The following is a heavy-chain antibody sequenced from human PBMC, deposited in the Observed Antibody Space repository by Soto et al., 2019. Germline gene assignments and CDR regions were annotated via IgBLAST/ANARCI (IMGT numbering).Heavy chain of an antibody. J-gene: IGHJ6*04. D-gene: IGHD3-10*01. CDR3: ARGWFGPDV. CDR1: GFTFSGRS. CDR2: IDNAGTDS. Sequence: EVQLVESGGGLVQPGGSLRLSCAASGFTFSGRSMHWVRQAPGKGLVWVSGIDNAGTDSTYADSVKGRFTSSRDNAKNKLYLQRNSLRVEDTAVYYCARGWFGPDVWGKGTTVTVSS. V-gene: IGHV3-74*01.